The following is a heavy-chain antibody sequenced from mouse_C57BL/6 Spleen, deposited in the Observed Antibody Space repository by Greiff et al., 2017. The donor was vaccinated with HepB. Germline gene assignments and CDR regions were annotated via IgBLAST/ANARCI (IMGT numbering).Heavy chain of an antibody. CDR1: GYTFTSYG. J-gene: IGHJ3*01. CDR3: ARSHYYGRSGAWFAY. Sequence: QVQLQQSGAELARPGASVKLSCKASGYTFTSYGISWVKQRTGQGLEWIGEIYPRSGNTYYNEKFKGKATLTADKSSSTAYMELRSLTSEDSAVYFCARSHYYGRSGAWFAYWGQGTLVTVSA. CDR2: IYPRSGNT. D-gene: IGHD1-1*01. V-gene: IGHV1-81*01.